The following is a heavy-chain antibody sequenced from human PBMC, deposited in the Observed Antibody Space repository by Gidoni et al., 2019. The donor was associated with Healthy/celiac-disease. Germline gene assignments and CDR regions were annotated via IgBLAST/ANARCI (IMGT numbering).Heavy chain of an antibody. J-gene: IGHJ4*02. CDR1: GFPFDDYA. Sequence: EVQLVESGGGLVQPGRSLRLSCAASGFPFDDYAMHWVRQAPGKCLEWVSGSSWNSGSIGYADSVKGRFTISRDNAKNSLYLQMNSLRAEDTALYYCAKESFGVVTHFDYWGQGTLVTVSS. V-gene: IGHV3-9*01. CDR3: AKESFGVVTHFDY. D-gene: IGHD3-3*01. CDR2: SSWNSGSI.